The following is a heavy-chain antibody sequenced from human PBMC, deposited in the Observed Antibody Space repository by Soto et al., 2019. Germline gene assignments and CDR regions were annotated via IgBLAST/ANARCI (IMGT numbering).Heavy chain of an antibody. CDR2: ISDGGDTT. J-gene: IGHJ4*02. V-gene: IGHV3-23*01. CDR1: GFSFSSYE. D-gene: IGHD3-22*01. CDR3: AKNRGIIMIVES. Sequence: GGSLRLSCAASGFSFSSYEMNWVRQAPGKGLEWVSAISDGGDTTYYADSVKGRFTISRDNSKNTLYLQMDSLRAEDTAVYYCAKNRGIIMIVESWGQGTLVTVSS.